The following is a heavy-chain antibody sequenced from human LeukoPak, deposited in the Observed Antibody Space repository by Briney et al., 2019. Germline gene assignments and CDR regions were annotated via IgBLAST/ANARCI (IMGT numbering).Heavy chain of an antibody. Sequence: GASVNVSCKASGYTFTSYGISWVRQAPGQGLEWMGWISAYNGNTNYAQKLQGRVTMTTDTSTSTAYMELRSLRSDDTAVYYCARGLIDCSGGSCYDWFDPWGQGTLVTVSS. CDR3: ARGLIDCSGGSCYDWFDP. D-gene: IGHD2-15*01. J-gene: IGHJ5*02. CDR1: GYTFTSYG. CDR2: ISAYNGNT. V-gene: IGHV1-18*04.